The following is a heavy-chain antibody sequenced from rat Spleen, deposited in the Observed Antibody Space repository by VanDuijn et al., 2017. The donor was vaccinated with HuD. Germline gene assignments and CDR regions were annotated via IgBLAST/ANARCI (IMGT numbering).Heavy chain of an antibody. J-gene: IGHJ2*01. Sequence: EVQLVESGGGLVQPGRSMKLSCAASGFTFSNFVMAWVRQAPTKGLDWVATISSDGTTSYSRDSVKGRFTISRDNAKSTLYLQIDSLRSEDTATYYCVRQWDYWGQGVMVTVSS. CDR3: VRQWDY. CDR2: ISSDGTTS. V-gene: IGHV5-25*01. CDR1: GFTFSNFV.